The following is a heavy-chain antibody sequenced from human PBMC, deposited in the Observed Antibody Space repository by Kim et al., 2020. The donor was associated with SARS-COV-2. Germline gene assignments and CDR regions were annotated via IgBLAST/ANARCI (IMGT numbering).Heavy chain of an antibody. D-gene: IGHD6-19*01. CDR1: GFTFTSRA. Sequence: GGSLRLSCVASGFTFTSRAMSWVRQIPGKGLEWVSSINNGGNPFYADSGKDRFTVFSDITKDTQYIQMNSVKTEDTALYYCAKDHPSSGCPVFDSWGQGTLITVSS. CDR3: AKDHPSSGCPVFDS. J-gene: IGHJ4*02. V-gene: IGHV3-23*01. CDR2: INNGGNP.